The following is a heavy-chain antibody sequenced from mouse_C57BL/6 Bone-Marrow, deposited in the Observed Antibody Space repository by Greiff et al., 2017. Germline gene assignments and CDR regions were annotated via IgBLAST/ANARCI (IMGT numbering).Heavy chain of an antibody. D-gene: IGHD1-1*01. Sequence: EVQLVESGGGLVKPGGSLKLSCAASGFTFSSYTMSWVRQTPEKRLEWVATISGGGGNTYYPDSVKGRFTISRDNAKNTLYLQMSSLRSEDTALYYCARHAPLYYYGSSPFAYWGQGTLVTVSA. CDR3: ARHAPLYYYGSSPFAY. V-gene: IGHV5-9*01. CDR1: GFTFSSYT. CDR2: ISGGGGNT. J-gene: IGHJ3*01.